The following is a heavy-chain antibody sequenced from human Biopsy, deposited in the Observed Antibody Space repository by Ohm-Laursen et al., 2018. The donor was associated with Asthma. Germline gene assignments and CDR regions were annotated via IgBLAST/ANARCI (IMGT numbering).Heavy chain of an antibody. CDR1: GASIKTDDHY. CDR2: IHYSGST. CDR3: ARASVAASSNWFDP. V-gene: IGHV4-30-4*01. J-gene: IGHJ5*02. D-gene: IGHD6-19*01. Sequence: TLSLTCTVSGASIKTDDHYWSWLRQPPGKGLEWFGFIHYSGSTSYNPSLKGGVTISVGTSKNQFSLKLSSVTAADTAVYYCARASVAASSNWFDPWGQGTLVTVSS.